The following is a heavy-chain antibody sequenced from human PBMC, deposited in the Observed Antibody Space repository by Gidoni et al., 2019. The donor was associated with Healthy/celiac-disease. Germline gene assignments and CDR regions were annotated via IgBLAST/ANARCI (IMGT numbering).Heavy chain of an antibody. V-gene: IGHV3-43*01. CDR2: ISWDGGST. Sequence: EVQLVESGGVVVQPGGSLRLSCAASGFTFDDYTMHWVRQAPGKGLEWVSLISWDGGSTYYADSVKGRFTISRDNSKNSLYLQMNSLRTEDTALYYCAKDMKYNWNYPPIFDYWGQGTLVTVSS. D-gene: IGHD1-7*01. CDR3: AKDMKYNWNYPPIFDY. J-gene: IGHJ4*02. CDR1: GFTFDDYT.